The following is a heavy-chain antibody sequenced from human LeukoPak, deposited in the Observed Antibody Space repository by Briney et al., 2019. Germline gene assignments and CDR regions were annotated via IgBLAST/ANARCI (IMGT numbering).Heavy chain of an antibody. CDR2: INPKSGDT. J-gene: IGHJ4*02. Sequence: EASVKVSCKASGYIFTAYHMHWVRQAPGQGPEWMGWINPKSGDTNYAQKFQGRVTMTRDTSISTAYMELSRLRSDDTAVYYCARDLGYSYGWYYFDYWGQGTLVTVSS. CDR1: GYIFTAYH. D-gene: IGHD5-18*01. CDR3: ARDLGYSYGWYYFDY. V-gene: IGHV1-2*02.